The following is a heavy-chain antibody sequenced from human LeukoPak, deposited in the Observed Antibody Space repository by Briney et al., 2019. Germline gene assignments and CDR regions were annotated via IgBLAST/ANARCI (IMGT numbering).Heavy chain of an antibody. CDR1: GGSFSGYY. J-gene: IGHJ6*02. V-gene: IGHV4-34*01. D-gene: IGHD2-15*01. CDR2: IDHSGST. CDR3: ARALRGYCSGGSCYSYYGMDV. Sequence: PSETLSLACAVYGGSFSGYYWSRIRQPPGKGLEWIGEIDHSGSTNYNPSLKSRVTISVDTSKNQFSLKLSSVTAADTAVYYCARALRGYCSGGSCYSYYGMDVWGQGTTVAVSS.